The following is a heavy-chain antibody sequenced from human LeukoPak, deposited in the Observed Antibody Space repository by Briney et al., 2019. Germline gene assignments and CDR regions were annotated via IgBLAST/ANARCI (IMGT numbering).Heavy chain of an antibody. V-gene: IGHV3-23*01. CDR1: GLTFRNYA. CDR3: VRGCSDTCYRFDY. CDR2: ICANDGNT. J-gene: IGHJ4*02. D-gene: IGHD2-15*01. Sequence: GGSLRLSCAASGLTFRNYAMSWVRQAPGKGLEWVSVICANDGNTYYADAVKGRFTISGDNSKDTLYLQMNSLRAEDTAIYYCVRGCSDTCYRFDYWGQGTLVTVSS.